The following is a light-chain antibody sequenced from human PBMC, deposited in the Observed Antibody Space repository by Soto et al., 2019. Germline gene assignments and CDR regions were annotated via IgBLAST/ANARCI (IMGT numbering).Light chain of an antibody. V-gene: IGKV1-39*01. CDR1: QGISNY. Sequence: DIQLTQSPSSLSASVGDRVTITCRASQGISNYLNWYQQKPGKAPKLLISSASSLQSAVPSRFSGSGSGTDFTLTITSLQPEDFVTYYCQQSYSTPWTFGQGTKVDIK. CDR2: SAS. J-gene: IGKJ1*01. CDR3: QQSYSTPWT.